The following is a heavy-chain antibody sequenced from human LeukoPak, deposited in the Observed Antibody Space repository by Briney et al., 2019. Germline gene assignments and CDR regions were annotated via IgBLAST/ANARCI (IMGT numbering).Heavy chain of an antibody. D-gene: IGHD5-18*01. CDR2: ISWNSGSI. J-gene: IGHJ4*02. CDR3: AKDYTAMVRGPDY. V-gene: IGHV3-9*01. Sequence: LSGGSLRLSCAASGFTFDDYAMHWVRQAPGKGLEWVSGISWNSGSIGYADSVKGRLTISRDNAKNSLYLQMNSLRAEDTALYYCAKDYTAMVRGPDYWGQGTLVTISS. CDR1: GFTFDDYA.